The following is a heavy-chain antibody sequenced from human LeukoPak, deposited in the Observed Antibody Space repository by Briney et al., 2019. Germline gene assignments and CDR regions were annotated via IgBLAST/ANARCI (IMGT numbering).Heavy chain of an antibody. CDR2: IWYDESNS. V-gene: IGHV3-33*06. CDR3: AKRGDLDSSGSLRYFDY. D-gene: IGHD3-22*01. CDR1: GFTFSSYG. J-gene: IGHJ4*02. Sequence: GGSLRLSCAASGFTFSSYGMHWVRQAPGKGLEWVAVIWYDESNSYYADSVKGRFTISRDNSKNTLYLQMNSLRAEDTAVYYCAKRGDLDSSGSLRYFDYWGQGTLVTVSS.